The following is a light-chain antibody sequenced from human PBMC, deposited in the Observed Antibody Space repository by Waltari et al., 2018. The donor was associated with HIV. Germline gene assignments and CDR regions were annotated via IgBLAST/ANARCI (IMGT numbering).Light chain of an antibody. Sequence: QSALTQPASVSGSPGQSITISCTGTSSAVGGYNYVSWYQQHPGKAPKLMIYDVSNRPSGVSNRFSGSKSGNTASLTISGLQAEDEADYYCSSYTSSRDVFGTGTKVTVL. V-gene: IGLV2-14*03. J-gene: IGLJ1*01. CDR2: DVS. CDR3: SSYTSSRDV. CDR1: SSAVGGYNY.